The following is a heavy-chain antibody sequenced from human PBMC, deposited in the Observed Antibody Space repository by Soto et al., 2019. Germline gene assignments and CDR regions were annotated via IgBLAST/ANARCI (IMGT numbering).Heavy chain of an antibody. J-gene: IGHJ4*02. Sequence: PSETLSLTCTVSGRSISSGDYYWRWIRQPPGKGLEWIGYIYYSGSTYYNPSRKSRVTISVDTSKNQFSLELSAVTAADTAVYYCARARGARYFDYWGQGSLVSVSS. CDR3: ARARGARYFDY. CDR2: IYYSGST. D-gene: IGHD2-15*01. V-gene: IGHV4-30-4*01. CDR1: GRSISSGDYY.